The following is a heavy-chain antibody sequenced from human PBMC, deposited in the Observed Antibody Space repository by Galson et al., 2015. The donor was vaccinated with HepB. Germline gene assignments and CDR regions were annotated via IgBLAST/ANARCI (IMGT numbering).Heavy chain of an antibody. V-gene: IGHV4-34*01. CDR1: GGSFSGYY. D-gene: IGHD6-13*01. J-gene: IGHJ4*02. Sequence: SETLSLTCAVYGGSFSGYYWSWIRQPPGKGLEWIGEINHSGSTNYNPSLKSRVTISVDTSKNQFSLKLSSVTAADTAVYYCVGSEQQLFLLYWGQGTLVTVSS. CDR2: INHSGST. CDR3: VGSEQQLFLLY.